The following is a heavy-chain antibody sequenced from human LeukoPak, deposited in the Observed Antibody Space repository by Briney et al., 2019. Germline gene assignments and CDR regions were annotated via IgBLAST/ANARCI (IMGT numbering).Heavy chain of an antibody. CDR3: ARVLSTLSGSSDY. CDR2: IRSTSTI. J-gene: IGHJ4*02. Sequence: GGSLRLSCVASGFTFSSYSMNWVRQAPGKGLECVSYIRSTSTIYYADSVKGRFTISRDNAKNSLYLQMNSLRAVDTAVYYCARVLSTLSGSSDYWGQGTLVTVSS. CDR1: GFTFSSYS. D-gene: IGHD1-26*01. V-gene: IGHV3-69-1*02.